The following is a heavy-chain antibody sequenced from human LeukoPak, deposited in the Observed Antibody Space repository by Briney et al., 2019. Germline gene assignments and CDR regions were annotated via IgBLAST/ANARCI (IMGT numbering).Heavy chain of an antibody. CDR3: ARVGTATDAFDI. V-gene: IGHV4-59*01. J-gene: IGHJ3*02. D-gene: IGHD2-21*02. CDR2: NYYSGST. Sequence: SETLSLTCTVSGGSLSSYYWSWLRQPPGKGLEWIGYNYYSGSTNYNPSLKSRVTISVDTSKNQFSLKLRSVTAADTAVYYCARVGTATDAFDIWGQGTMVTVSS. CDR1: GGSLSSYY.